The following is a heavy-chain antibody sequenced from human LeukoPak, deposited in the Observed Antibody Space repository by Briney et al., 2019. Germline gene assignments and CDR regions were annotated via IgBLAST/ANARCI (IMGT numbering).Heavy chain of an antibody. Sequence: PGGSLRLSCAASGFTFSSYAMSWVRQAPGKGLEWVSAISGSGGSTHYADSMKGRFTISRDNSKNTLYLQMNSLRAEDTAVYYCAKSKGQQWLVPDYWGQGTLVTVSS. CDR1: GFTFSSYA. V-gene: IGHV3-23*01. CDR2: ISGSGGST. CDR3: AKSKGQQWLVPDY. D-gene: IGHD6-19*01. J-gene: IGHJ4*02.